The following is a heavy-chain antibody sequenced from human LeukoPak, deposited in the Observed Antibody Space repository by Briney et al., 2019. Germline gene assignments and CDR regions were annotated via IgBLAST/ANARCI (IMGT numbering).Heavy chain of an antibody. CDR2: ISGSGGST. V-gene: IGHV3-23*01. CDR1: GFTFSSYA. D-gene: IGHD2-15*01. CDR3: ADLDIVVVVAARGGG. Sequence: PGGSLRLSCAASGFTFSSYAMSWVRQAPGKGLEWVSAISGSGGSTYYADSVKGRFTISRDNSKNTLYLQMNSLRAEDTAVYYCADLDIVVVVAARGGGWGQGTLVTVSS. J-gene: IGHJ4*02.